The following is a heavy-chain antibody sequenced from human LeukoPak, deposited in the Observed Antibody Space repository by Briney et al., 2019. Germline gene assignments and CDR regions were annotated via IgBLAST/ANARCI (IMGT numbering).Heavy chain of an antibody. CDR1: GYSISSGYY. CDR3: ASQLGYYDSSPMNWFDP. J-gene: IGHJ5*02. CDR2: IYYSGST. V-gene: IGHV4-38-2*02. Sequence: SETLSLTCTVSGYSISSGYYWGWIRQPPGKGLEWIGSIYYSGSTYYNPSLKSRVTISVDTSKNQFSLKLSSVTAADTAVYYCASQLGYYDSSPMNWFDPWGQGTLVTVSS. D-gene: IGHD3-22*01.